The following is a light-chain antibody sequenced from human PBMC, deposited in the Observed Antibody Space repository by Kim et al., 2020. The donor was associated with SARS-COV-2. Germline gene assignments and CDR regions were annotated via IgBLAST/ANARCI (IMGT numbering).Light chain of an antibody. J-gene: IGKJ1*01. V-gene: IGKV3-20*01. CDR3: QQYGTSPPWT. CDR2: GAS. CDR1: QSVDKNY. Sequence: PGERATLAGRASQSVDKNYLAWYQHKPDQAPRLLIYGASTRATGIPDRFSGSGSGTDFTLTISRLEPEDFAVYYCQQYGTSPPWTFGQGTKVDIK.